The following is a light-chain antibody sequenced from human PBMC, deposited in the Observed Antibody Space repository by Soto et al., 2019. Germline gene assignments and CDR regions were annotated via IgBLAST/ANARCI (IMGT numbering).Light chain of an antibody. V-gene: IGLV2-8*01. CDR1: SSDVGDYNY. J-gene: IGLJ1*01. Sequence: QSELTQPPSASGSPGQSVTISCTGTSSDVGDYNYVSWYQQHPGKAPKLMIYEVSKRPSGVPDRFSGSKSGNTASLTVSGLQAEDEADYYCSSYAGSNRVFGTGTKVTVL. CDR2: EVS. CDR3: SSYAGSNRV.